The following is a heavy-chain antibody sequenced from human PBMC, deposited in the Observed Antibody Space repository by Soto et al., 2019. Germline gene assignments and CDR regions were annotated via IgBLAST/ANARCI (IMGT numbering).Heavy chain of an antibody. V-gene: IGHV3-66*01. Sequence: GGSLRLSCAASGFTISSKYMTWVRQAPGKGLEWVSLIQSGGTTYYADSVKGRFTISRDTSENTLHLQMDSLRVEDTAVYYCAREPHYYGSGSYVTAHGIAVWGQGTTVTVSS. CDR2: IQSGGTT. J-gene: IGHJ6*02. CDR1: GFTISSKY. D-gene: IGHD3-10*01. CDR3: AREPHYYGSGSYVTAHGIAV.